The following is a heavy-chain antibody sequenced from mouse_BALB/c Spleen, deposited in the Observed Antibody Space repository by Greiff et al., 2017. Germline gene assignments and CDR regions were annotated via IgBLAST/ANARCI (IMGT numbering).Heavy chain of an antibody. D-gene: IGHD4-1*02. J-gene: IGHJ1*01. CDR3: ASNWDGYFDV. V-gene: IGHV14-3*02. CDR1: GFNIKDTY. CDR2: IDPANGNT. Sequence: EVQLQQSGAELVKPGASVKLSCTASGFNIKDTYMHWVKQRPEQGLEWIGRIDPANGNTKYDPKFQGKATITADTSSNTAYLQLSSLTSEDTAVYYCASNWDGYFDVWGAGTTVTVSS.